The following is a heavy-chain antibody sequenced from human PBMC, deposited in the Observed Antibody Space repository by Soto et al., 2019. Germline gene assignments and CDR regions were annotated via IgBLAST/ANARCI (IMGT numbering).Heavy chain of an antibody. Sequence: PGGSLRLSCAASGFTFSSYGMHWVRQAPGKGLEWVAVISYDGSKKYYADSVKGRFTISRDNSKNTLYLQMNSLRAEDTAVYYCAKDRVPAAALTSFDPWGQGTLVTVSS. CDR2: ISYDGSKK. D-gene: IGHD2-2*01. V-gene: IGHV3-30*18. CDR3: AKDRVPAAALTSFDP. CDR1: GFTFSSYG. J-gene: IGHJ5*02.